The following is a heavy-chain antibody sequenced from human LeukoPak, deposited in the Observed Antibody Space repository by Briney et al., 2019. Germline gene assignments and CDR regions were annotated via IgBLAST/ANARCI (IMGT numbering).Heavy chain of an antibody. V-gene: IGHV1-46*01. CDR2: IYPRDGST. J-gene: IGHJ6*02. CDR3: ARPTTVTSGYYYGMDV. D-gene: IGHD4-17*01. Sequence: ASVRVSCKASGYSFTSNYIHWVRQAPGQGLEWMGMIYPRDGSTSYAQKFQGRVTVTRDTSTSTVRMELSGLRSEDTAVYYCARPTTVTSGYYYGMDVWGQGTTVTVSS. CDR1: GYSFTSNY.